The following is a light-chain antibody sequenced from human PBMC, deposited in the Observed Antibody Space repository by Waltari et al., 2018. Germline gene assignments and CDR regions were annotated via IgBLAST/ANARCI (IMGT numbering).Light chain of an antibody. CDR2: WAS. J-gene: IGKJ3*01. CDR1: QSLLHSDGYNY. CDR3: MQALQTFT. V-gene: IGKV2-28*01. Sequence: DIVMTQSPRSLLVTPGEPPSISSRSIQSLLHSDGYNYLDWYLQKPGQSPQLLIYWASNRASGVPDRLSGSGSGTDFTLRISRVEAEDVGVYYCMQALQTFTFGPGTKVDIK.